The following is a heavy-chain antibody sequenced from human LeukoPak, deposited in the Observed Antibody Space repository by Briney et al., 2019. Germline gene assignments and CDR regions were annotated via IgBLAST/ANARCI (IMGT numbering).Heavy chain of an antibody. J-gene: IGHJ4*02. CDR3: ARLPRYGGYDHFDY. Sequence: SETLSLTCTVSGDSIDSYYWSWIRQPPGKGLGWIGYIYYRGTTSYNPFLKSRVTISVDTSKNQFSLKLNSVTAADTAVYYCARLPRYGGYDHFDYWGQGILAIVSS. CDR1: GDSIDSYY. V-gene: IGHV4-59*12. CDR2: IYYRGTT. D-gene: IGHD5-12*01.